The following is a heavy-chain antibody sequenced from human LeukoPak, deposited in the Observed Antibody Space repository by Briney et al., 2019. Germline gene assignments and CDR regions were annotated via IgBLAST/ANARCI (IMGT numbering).Heavy chain of an antibody. CDR2: ISYDGSSK. D-gene: IGHD4-17*01. V-gene: IGHV3-30*03. CDR3: ARGYGDYEEYFDH. J-gene: IGHJ4*02. CDR1: GFTLSGYG. Sequence: GGSLRLSCSASGFTLSGYGTHWVRQAPGKGLEWVGFISYDGSSKYYADSVKGRFTISRDNSKNTLFLQMNSLRAEDTAVYYCARGYGDYEEYFDHWGQGILVTVSS.